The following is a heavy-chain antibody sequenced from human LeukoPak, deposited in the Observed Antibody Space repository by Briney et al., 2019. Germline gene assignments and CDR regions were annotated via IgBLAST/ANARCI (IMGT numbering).Heavy chain of an antibody. J-gene: IGHJ4*02. D-gene: IGHD5-18*01. CDR3: ARTGYSYGSDYFDY. CDR2: IYYSGST. Sequence: PSETLSLTCTVSGGSISSYYWNWIRQPPGKGLEWIGYIYYSGSTNYNSSLKSRVIISVDTSKNQFSLKLSSVTAADTAVYYCARTGYSYGSDYFDYWGQGTLVTVSS. V-gene: IGHV4-59*01. CDR1: GGSISSYY.